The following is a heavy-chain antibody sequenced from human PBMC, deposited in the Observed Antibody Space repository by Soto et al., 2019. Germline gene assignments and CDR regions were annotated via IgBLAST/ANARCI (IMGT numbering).Heavy chain of an antibody. Sequence: GASVKVSCKASGYTFTSYDINWVRQATGQGLEWMGWMNPNSGNTGYAQKFQGRVTMTRNTSISTAYMELSSLRSEDTAVYYCARAPLRYCSGGSCHPALNWFDPWGHGTLVTVSS. J-gene: IGHJ5*02. CDR3: ARAPLRYCSGGSCHPALNWFDP. V-gene: IGHV1-8*01. CDR1: GYTFTSYD. CDR2: MNPNSGNT. D-gene: IGHD2-15*01.